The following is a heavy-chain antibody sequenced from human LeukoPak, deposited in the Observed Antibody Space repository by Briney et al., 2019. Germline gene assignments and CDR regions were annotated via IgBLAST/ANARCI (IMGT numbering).Heavy chain of an antibody. J-gene: IGHJ3*02. CDR2: IKQDGSEE. CDR1: GFTFSSYW. Sequence: PGGSLRLSCAASGFTFSSYWMSWVRQAPGKGLEWVANIKQDGSEEYYVDSVKGRFTISRDNAKNSLYLQMNSLRAEGTAVYYCARRYSSGWYSAFDIWGQGTMVTVSS. D-gene: IGHD6-19*01. V-gene: IGHV3-7*01. CDR3: ARRYSSGWYSAFDI.